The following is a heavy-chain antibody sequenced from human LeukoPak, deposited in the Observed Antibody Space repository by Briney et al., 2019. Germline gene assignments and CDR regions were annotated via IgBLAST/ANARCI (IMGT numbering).Heavy chain of an antibody. CDR3: ARGGKLRFLDY. V-gene: IGHV1-18*01. CDR2: VSTYNGGT. Sequence: ASVKVSCKASGYNFSNYAIIWVRQAPGHGLEWMGWVSTYNGGTKYAQSLQARVTMTTDTSTTTAYLELRNLRSDDTAVYYCARGGKLRFLDYWGQGTLVTVSS. D-gene: IGHD3-3*01. CDR1: GYNFSNYA. J-gene: IGHJ4*02.